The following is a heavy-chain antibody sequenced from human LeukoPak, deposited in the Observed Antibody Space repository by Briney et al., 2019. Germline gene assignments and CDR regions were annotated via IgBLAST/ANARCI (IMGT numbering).Heavy chain of an antibody. V-gene: IGHV4-4*02. Sequence: PSETLSLTCAVSGGSISSSNWWSWVRQPPGKGLEWIGEIYHSGSTNYNPSLKSRVTISVDKSKNQFSLKLSSVTAADTAVYYCARGSDYGSGSYYDYWGQGTLVTVSS. CDR1: GGSISSSNW. J-gene: IGHJ4*02. D-gene: IGHD3-10*01. CDR2: IYHSGST. CDR3: ARGSDYGSGSYYDY.